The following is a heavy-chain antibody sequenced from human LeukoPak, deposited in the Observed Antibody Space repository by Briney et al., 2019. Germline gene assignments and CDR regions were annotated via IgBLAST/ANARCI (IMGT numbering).Heavy chain of an antibody. D-gene: IGHD5-24*01. J-gene: IGHJ4*02. Sequence: PGGSLRLSCAASGFTFSSYAMHWVRQAPGKGLEWVAVISYDGSNKYYADSVKGRFTISRDNSKNTLYLQMNSLRAEDTAVYYCARWERRDGYNQDYWGQGTLVTVSS. CDR3: ARWERRDGYNQDY. CDR2: ISYDGSNK. CDR1: GFTFSSYA. V-gene: IGHV3-30-3*01.